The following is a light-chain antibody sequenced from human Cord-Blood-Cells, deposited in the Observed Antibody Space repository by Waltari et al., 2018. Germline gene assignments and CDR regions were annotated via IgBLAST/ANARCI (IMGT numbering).Light chain of an antibody. Sequence: SYELTQPPSVSVSPGQTASITCSGGKLGDKYACWYQQKPGQSPVLVIFQDSKRPSGSPGQFSGSRPGNTATLTIRGTQAMDEADYYCQAWDSSTVVFGGGTKLTVL. CDR1: KLGDKY. CDR2: QDS. CDR3: QAWDSSTVV. J-gene: IGLJ2*01. V-gene: IGLV3-1*01.